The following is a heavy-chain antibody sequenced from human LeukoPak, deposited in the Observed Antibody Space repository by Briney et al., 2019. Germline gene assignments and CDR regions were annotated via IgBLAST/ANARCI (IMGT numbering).Heavy chain of an antibody. Sequence: SSETLSLTCSVSGGSISSSSYYWGWIRQPPGKGLEWIGSIYYSGSTYYNPSLKSRVTISVDTSKNQFSLKLSSVTAADTAVYYCARGTVTTGTESFDYWGQGTLVTVSS. CDR3: ARGTVTTGTESFDY. J-gene: IGHJ4*02. D-gene: IGHD4-17*01. V-gene: IGHV4-39*01. CDR2: IYYSGST. CDR1: GGSISSSSYY.